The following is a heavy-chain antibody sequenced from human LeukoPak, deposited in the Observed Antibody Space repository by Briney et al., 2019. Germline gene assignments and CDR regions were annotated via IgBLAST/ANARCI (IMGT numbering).Heavy chain of an antibody. CDR2: IKEDGSDK. V-gene: IGHV3-7*01. J-gene: IGHJ6*02. CDR3: ARDRARFLEWSPLYYGMDI. CDR1: GFTFSSYW. D-gene: IGHD3-3*01. Sequence: GGSLRLSCAASGFTFSSYWMAWVRQAPGKGLEWVANIKEDGSDKYYVDSVKGRFTISRDNAKNSLYLQMNSLRAEDTAVYYCARDRARFLEWSPLYYGMDIWGQGTTVTVSS.